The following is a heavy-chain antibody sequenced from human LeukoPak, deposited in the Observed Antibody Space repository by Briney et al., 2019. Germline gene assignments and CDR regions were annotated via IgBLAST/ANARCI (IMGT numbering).Heavy chain of an antibody. CDR3: ARGSYDSSGQSDY. Sequence: PGGSLRLSCAASGFTFSDYAINWVRQAPGKGLEWVSSISTHGNYIYYAHSVRGRFTISRDNAKNSLFLQMNSLRAEDTAMYYCARGSYDSSGQSDYWGQGTLVTVSS. CDR1: GFTFSDYA. J-gene: IGHJ4*02. D-gene: IGHD3-22*01. CDR2: ISTHGNYI. V-gene: IGHV3-21*01.